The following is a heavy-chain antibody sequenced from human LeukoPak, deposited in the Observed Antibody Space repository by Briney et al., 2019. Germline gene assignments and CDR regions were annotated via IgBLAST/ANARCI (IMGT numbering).Heavy chain of an antibody. CDR2: INHSGST. Sequence: SETLSLTCAVYGGSFSGYYWSWIRQPPGKGLEWFGEINHSGSTNYNPSLKSRVTISVDTSKNQFSLKLGSVTAADTAVYYCARGGVYFDFWSGYYGPPRTVDAFDIWGQGTMVTVSS. CDR3: ARGGVYFDFWSGYYGPPRTVDAFDI. CDR1: GGSFSGYY. J-gene: IGHJ3*02. V-gene: IGHV4-34*01. D-gene: IGHD3-3*01.